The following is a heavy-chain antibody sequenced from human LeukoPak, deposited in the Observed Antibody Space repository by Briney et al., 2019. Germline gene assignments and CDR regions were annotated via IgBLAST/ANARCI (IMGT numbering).Heavy chain of an antibody. CDR1: GGSFSGYY. D-gene: IGHD3-3*01. V-gene: IGHV4-34*01. CDR3: ARVLEGDAFDI. J-gene: IGHJ3*02. CDR2: INHSGST. Sequence: KSSETLSLTCAVYGGSFSGYYWSWIRQPPGKGLEWIGKINHSGSTNYNPSLKSRVTISVDTSKNQFSLKLSSVTAADTAVYYCARVLEGDAFDIWGQGTMVTVSS.